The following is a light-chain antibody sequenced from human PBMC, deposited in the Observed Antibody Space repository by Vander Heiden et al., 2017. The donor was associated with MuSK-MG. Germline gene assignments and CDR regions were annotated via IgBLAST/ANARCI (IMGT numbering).Light chain of an antibody. CDR3: QQDNNLWT. CDR1: HSVSSK. CDR2: AAS. Sequence: EIVMTQSPATLSVSPGERATLSCRASHSVSSKLDWYQQKPGQVPRLLIYAASTRANGVPVRFSGSGAGTEFTLTSSGLQSEDFAVYYGQQDNNLWTFGQGTKVEI. V-gene: IGKV3-15*01. J-gene: IGKJ1*01.